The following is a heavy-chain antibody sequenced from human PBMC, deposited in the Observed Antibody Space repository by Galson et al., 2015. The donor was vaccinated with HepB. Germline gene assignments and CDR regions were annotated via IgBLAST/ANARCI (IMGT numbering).Heavy chain of an antibody. V-gene: IGHV3-23*01. CDR2: ISGSGANT. D-gene: IGHD6-13*01. J-gene: IGHJ5*02. CDR1: GFIFSTYA. CDR3: IRMGDLSGYSST. Sequence: SLRLSCAASGFIFSTYAMSWVRQTPGKGLEWVSAISGSGANTYYADSVKGRFTISRDNSKNTAYLQMHSLRTEDTAVYYCIRMGDLSGYSSTWGQGTLVTVSS.